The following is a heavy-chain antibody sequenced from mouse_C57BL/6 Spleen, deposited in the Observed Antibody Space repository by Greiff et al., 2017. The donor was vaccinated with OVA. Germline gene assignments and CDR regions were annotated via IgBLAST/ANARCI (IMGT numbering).Heavy chain of an antibody. CDR3: ARREGYYYGSTGDY. CDR1: GYTFTDYY. J-gene: IGHJ2*01. D-gene: IGHD1-1*01. V-gene: IGHV1-26*01. CDR2: INPNNGGT. Sequence: EVQLQQSGPELVKPGASVKISCKASGYTFTDYYMNWVKQSHGKSLEWIGDINPNNGGTSYNQKFKGKATWTVDKSSSTAYMELRSLTSEDSAVYYCARREGYYYGSTGDYWGQGTTLTVSS.